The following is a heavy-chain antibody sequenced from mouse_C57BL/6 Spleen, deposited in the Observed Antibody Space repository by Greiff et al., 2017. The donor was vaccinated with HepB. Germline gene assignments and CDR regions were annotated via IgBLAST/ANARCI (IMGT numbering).Heavy chain of an antibody. Sequence: QVQLKQPGAELVRPGSSVKLSCKASGYTFTSYWMHWVKQRPIQGLEWIGNIDPSDSETHYNQKFKDKATLTVDKSSSTAYMQLSSLTSEDSAVYYCARPRSSGNYYAMDYWGQGTSVTVSS. CDR1: GYTFTSYW. CDR3: ARPRSSGNYYAMDY. CDR2: IDPSDSET. V-gene: IGHV1-52*01. J-gene: IGHJ4*01.